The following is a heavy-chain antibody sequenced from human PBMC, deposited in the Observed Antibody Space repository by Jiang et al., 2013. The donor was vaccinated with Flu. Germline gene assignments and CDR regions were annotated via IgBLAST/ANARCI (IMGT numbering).Heavy chain of an antibody. Sequence: AISGDSVSSDRVTWNWLRQSPSKGLEWLGRTYYRLKWYNEYAGSVKSRITVNSDTSRNQFALQMYSVTPEDTAIYYCAREGRRDFDIWGQGTMVTVSS. J-gene: IGHJ3*02. CDR2: TYYRLKWYN. V-gene: IGHV6-1*01. CDR1: GDSVSSDRVT. CDR3: AREGRRDFDI.